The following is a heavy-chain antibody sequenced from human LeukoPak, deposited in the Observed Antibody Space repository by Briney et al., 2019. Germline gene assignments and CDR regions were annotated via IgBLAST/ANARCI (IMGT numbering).Heavy chain of an antibody. CDR3: ARQVVTLSSDAFDI. J-gene: IGHJ3*02. D-gene: IGHD2-21*02. CDR1: GFTFSSYW. V-gene: IGHV3-74*01. CDR2: INSDGSSI. Sequence: GGSLRLSCAASGFTFSSYWMHWVRQAPGKGLVWVARINSDGSSISYADSVKGRLTISRDNAKNTLYLQMNSLRAEDTAVYYCARQVVTLSSDAFDIWGQGTMVTVSS.